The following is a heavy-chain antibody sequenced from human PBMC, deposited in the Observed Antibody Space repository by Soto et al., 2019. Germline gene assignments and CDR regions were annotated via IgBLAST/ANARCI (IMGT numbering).Heavy chain of an antibody. Sequence: QVQLVQSGAEMKKPGSSVKVSCKASGGTFSSYTISWVRQAPGQGLEWMGRIIPILGIANYAQKFQGRVTITADKSTSTAYMELSSLRSEDTAVYYCARDEAAYSSSPLDAFDIWGQGTMVTVSS. CDR1: GGTFSSYT. V-gene: IGHV1-69*08. CDR2: IIPILGIA. CDR3: ARDEAAYSSSPLDAFDI. D-gene: IGHD6-6*01. J-gene: IGHJ3*02.